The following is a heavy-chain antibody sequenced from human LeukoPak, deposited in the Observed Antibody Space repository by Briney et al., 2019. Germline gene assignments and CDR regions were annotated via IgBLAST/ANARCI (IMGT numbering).Heavy chain of an antibody. Sequence: GGSLRLSCAASGFSFRDFWMTWVRQAPGKGLGWVANINQGGSVKYYVDSVKGRFTISRDDAESSLYVQMNSLRDEDTAVYYCARFGYSGWNLEYWGQGTLVTVSS. CDR1: GFSFRDFW. V-gene: IGHV3-7*01. CDR3: ARFGYSGWNLEY. D-gene: IGHD5-12*01. CDR2: INQGGSVK. J-gene: IGHJ4*02.